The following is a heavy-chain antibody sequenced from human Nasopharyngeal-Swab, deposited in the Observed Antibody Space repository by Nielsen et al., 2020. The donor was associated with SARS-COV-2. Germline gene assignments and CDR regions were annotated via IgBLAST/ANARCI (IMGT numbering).Heavy chain of an antibody. D-gene: IGHD4-17*01. CDR2: INSDGSST. CDR1: GFTFSSYW. Sequence: GESLKISCAASGFTFSSYWMHWVRQAPGKGLVWVSRINSDGSSTSYADSVKGRFTISRDNAKNTLYLQMNSLRAEDTAVYYCARVGYGDYFDYWGQGTLVTVSS. V-gene: IGHV3-74*01. J-gene: IGHJ4*02. CDR3: ARVGYGDYFDY.